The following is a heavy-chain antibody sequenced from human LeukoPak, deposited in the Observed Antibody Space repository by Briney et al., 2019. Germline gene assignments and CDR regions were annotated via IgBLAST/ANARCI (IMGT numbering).Heavy chain of an antibody. Sequence: GGSLRLSCAASGLTFRRYAMHWVRQAPGKGLEWVAVISFDGDHIYYSESVKGRFAISRDNSNSTLHLQMTDLTGEDTGLYYCAGARGAYLVYWGQGAQVTVSS. V-gene: IGHV3-30*17. CDR1: GLTFRRYA. D-gene: IGHD1-26*01. CDR3: AGARGAYLVY. J-gene: IGHJ4*02. CDR2: ISFDGDHI.